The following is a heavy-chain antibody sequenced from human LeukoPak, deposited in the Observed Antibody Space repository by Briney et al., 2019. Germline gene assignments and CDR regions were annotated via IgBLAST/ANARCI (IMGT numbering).Heavy chain of an antibody. CDR1: GYTFTSYG. Sequence: ASVKVSCKASGYTFTSYGISWVRQAPGQGLEWMGWISGYNGHTNYAQKLQGRVTMTTDKSTSTAYMELRSLRSDDTAVYYCAKDESGVYAYYFDYWGQGTLVTVSS. J-gene: IGHJ4*02. V-gene: IGHV1-18*01. D-gene: IGHD2-8*01. CDR3: AKDESGVYAYYFDY. CDR2: ISGYNGHT.